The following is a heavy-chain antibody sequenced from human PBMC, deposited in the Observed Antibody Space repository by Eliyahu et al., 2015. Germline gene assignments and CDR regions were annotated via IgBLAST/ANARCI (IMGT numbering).Heavy chain of an antibody. V-gene: IGHV3-23*01. CDR2: ISGSGDIT. CDR1: GFSFSTDG. Sequence: EVQLLESGGGLVQPGGSLRLSCAAXGFSFSTDGXXWVRQAPGKGLKGVSAISGSGDITDYADAVKGRFTVSRDNSRNTLYLQMNSLRAEDTAVYYCAKRLHPVGAYDFWGQGTMVTVSS. J-gene: IGHJ3*01. CDR3: AKRLHPVGAYDF. D-gene: IGHD4-23*01.